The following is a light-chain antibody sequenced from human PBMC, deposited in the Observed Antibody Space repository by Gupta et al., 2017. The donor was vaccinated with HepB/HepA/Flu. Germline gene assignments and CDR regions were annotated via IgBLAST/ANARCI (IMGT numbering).Light chain of an antibody. CDR1: QSIDRIS. Sequence: ENVLTQSPGTLSLSPGERATLPCRASQSIDRISLAWYQQKPGQAPRLLIHDTSTRATGIPDRFSGSGSGTDFTLTIGGLEAEDFAFYYCQQYGDSFAFGQGTRLEIK. CDR2: DTS. J-gene: IGKJ5*01. V-gene: IGKV3-20*01. CDR3: QQYGDSFA.